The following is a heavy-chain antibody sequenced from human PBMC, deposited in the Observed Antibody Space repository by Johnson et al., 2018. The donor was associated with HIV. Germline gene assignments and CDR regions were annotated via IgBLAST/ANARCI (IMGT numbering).Heavy chain of an antibody. V-gene: IGHV3-30-3*01. Sequence: QVQLVESGGGLVKPGGSLRLSCAASGFTFSSYAMHWVRQPPGKGLEWVAVISYGGNKQYYVDSVEGRFTISRDNSKNRLYLQMNSLRAEDTAVYFCARGVKQQLGVVDAFDIWGQGTMVIVSS. CDR2: ISYGGNKQ. J-gene: IGHJ3*02. CDR3: ARGVKQQLGVVDAFDI. D-gene: IGHD1-1*01. CDR1: GFTFSSYA.